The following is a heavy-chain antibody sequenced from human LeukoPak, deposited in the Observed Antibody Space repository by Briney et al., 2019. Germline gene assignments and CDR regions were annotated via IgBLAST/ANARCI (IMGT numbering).Heavy chain of an antibody. J-gene: IGHJ5*02. CDR3: ARGLFPIVVVPAAGNWFDP. CDR2: INHSGST. D-gene: IGHD2-2*01. Sequence: SETLSLACAVYGGSFSGYYWSWIRQPPGKGLEWIGEINHSGSTNYNPSLKSRVTISVDTSKNQFSLKLSSVTAADTAVYYCARGLFPIVVVPAAGNWFDPWGQGTLVTVSS. V-gene: IGHV4-34*01. CDR1: GGSFSGYY.